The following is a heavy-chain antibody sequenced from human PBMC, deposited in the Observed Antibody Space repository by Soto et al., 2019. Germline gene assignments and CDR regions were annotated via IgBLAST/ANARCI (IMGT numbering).Heavy chain of an antibody. D-gene: IGHD5-18*01. CDR2: IYWDDDK. V-gene: IGHV2-5*02. CDR1: GFSLNTSGVG. CDR3: ARVDTAMAGLVFDY. J-gene: IGHJ4*02. Sequence: SGPTLVNPTQTLTLTCTFSGFSLNTSGVGVGWIRQPPGKALEWLALIYWDDDKRYSPSLKSRLTITKDTSKNQVVLTMTNMDPVDTATYYCARVDTAMAGLVFDYWGQGTLVTVSS.